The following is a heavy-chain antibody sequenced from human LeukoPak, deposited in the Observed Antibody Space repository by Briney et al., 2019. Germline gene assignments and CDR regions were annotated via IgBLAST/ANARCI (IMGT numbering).Heavy chain of an antibody. Sequence: SETLSLTCTVSGGSMSSSSYYWGWIRQPPGKGLEWIGSIYYSGSTYYNPSLKSRVTISVDTSKDQFSLKLSSVTAADTAVYYCARLVVVPAAMGEFDYWGQGTLVTVSS. CDR1: GGSMSSSSYY. J-gene: IGHJ4*02. D-gene: IGHD2-2*01. V-gene: IGHV4-39*01. CDR3: ARLVVVPAAMGEFDY. CDR2: IYYSGST.